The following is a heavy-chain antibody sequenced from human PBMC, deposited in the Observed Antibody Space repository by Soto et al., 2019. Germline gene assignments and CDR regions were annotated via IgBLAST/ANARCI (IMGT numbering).Heavy chain of an antibody. V-gene: IGHV1-58*01. Sequence: SVKVSCKASGFTFTSSAVQWVRQARGQRLEWIGWIVVGSGNTNYAQKFQERVTITRDMSTSTACMELSSLRSEDTAVYYCAALTGISSSPCWGQGTLVTVSS. D-gene: IGHD6-6*01. J-gene: IGHJ4*02. CDR2: IVVGSGNT. CDR3: AALTGISSSPC. CDR1: GFTFTSSA.